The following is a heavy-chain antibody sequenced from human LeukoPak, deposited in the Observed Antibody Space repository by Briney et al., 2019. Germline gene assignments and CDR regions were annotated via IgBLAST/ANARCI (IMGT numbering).Heavy chain of an antibody. D-gene: IGHD3-22*01. J-gene: IGHJ4*02. CDR2: INHSGST. Sequence: PSETLSLTCAVYGGSFSGYYWSWIRQPPGKGLEWIGEINHSGSTNYNPSLKSRVTISVDTSKNQFSLKLSSVTAADTAVYYCARGPRYYYDSSGYCFDYWGQGTLVTVSS. CDR3: ARGPRYYYDSSGYCFDY. V-gene: IGHV4-34*01. CDR1: GGSFSGYY.